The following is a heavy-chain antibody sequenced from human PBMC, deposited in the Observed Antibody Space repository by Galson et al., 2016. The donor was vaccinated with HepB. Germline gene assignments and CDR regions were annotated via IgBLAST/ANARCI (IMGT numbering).Heavy chain of an antibody. J-gene: IGHJ4*02. Sequence: SLRLSCAASGFSFSSYAVHRVRQAPGKGLEWVAVVSRDASITYYAKSMKGRFTISRDNSMNTLYLQMNSLRAEDTAVYYCAREGPYLNSGYYYGFDYWGQGTLVTVSS. V-gene: IGHV3-30-3*01. CDR2: VSRDASIT. CDR3: AREGPYLNSGYYYGFDY. D-gene: IGHD3-22*01. CDR1: GFSFSSYA.